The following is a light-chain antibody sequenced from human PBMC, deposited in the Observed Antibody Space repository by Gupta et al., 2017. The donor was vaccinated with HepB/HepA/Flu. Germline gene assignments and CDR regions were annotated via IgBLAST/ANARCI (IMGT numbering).Light chain of an antibody. CDR2: WAS. J-gene: IGKJ1*01. V-gene: IGKV4-1*01. CDR1: QSVLYSSNNNNY. Sequence: DIVMTQSPDSLAVSLGERATINCKSSQSVLYSSNNNNYLAWYQQKPGQPPKLRFYWASTRESGVPDRFSGSGSGTDFTLTISSLQAEDVAVYYCQQYYSTPWAVGQGTKVEIK. CDR3: QQYYSTPWA.